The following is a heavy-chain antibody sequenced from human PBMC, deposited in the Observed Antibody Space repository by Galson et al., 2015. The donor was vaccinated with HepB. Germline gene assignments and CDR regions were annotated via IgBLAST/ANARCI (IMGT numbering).Heavy chain of an antibody. V-gene: IGHV1-69*01. CDR2: IIPIFGTA. Sequence: KVSCKASGGTFSSYAISWVRPAPGQGLEWMGGIIPIFGTANYAQKFQGRVTITADESTSTAYMELSSLRSEDTAVYYCARGEHPSGSYYSLEGYWGQGTLVTVSS. CDR3: ARGEHPSGSYYSLEGY. J-gene: IGHJ4*02. CDR1: GGTFSSYA. D-gene: IGHD1-26*01.